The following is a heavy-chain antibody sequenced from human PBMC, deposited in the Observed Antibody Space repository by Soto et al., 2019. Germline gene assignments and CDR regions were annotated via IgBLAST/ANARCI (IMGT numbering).Heavy chain of an antibody. J-gene: IGHJ6*02. V-gene: IGHV3-30*18. CDR2: ISYDGSNK. CDR1: GLTLRSYG. Sequence: GGSLGLSWEASGLTLRSYGMSGVRKAQGKGLEWVAVISYDGSNKYYADSVKGRFTISRDNSKNTLYLQMNSLRAEDTAVYYCAKDHGAIFGVVILDYMDVWGQGTTVTVSS. CDR3: AKDHGAIFGVVILDYMDV. D-gene: IGHD3-3*01.